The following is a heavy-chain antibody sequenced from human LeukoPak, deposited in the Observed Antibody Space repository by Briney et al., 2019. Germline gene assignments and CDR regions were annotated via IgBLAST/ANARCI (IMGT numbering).Heavy chain of an antibody. CDR2: ISWNSGSI. Sequence: PGGSLRLSCAASGFTFDDYAMHWVRQAPGKGLEWVSGISWNSGSIGYADSVKGRFTISRDNAKNSLYLQMNSLRAEDTALYYCAKDIMPVVKDFYYFDYWGQGTLVTVSS. V-gene: IGHV3-9*01. CDR1: GFTFDDYA. J-gene: IGHJ4*02. CDR3: AKDIMPVVKDFYYFDY. D-gene: IGHD4-23*01.